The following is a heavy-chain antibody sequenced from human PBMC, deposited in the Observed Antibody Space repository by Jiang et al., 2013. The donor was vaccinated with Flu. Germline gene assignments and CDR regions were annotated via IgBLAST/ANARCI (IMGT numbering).Heavy chain of an antibody. CDR3: AKDLELNIASRPGEYGMDV. J-gene: IGHJ6*02. Sequence: VQLLESGGGVVQPGRSLRLSCAASGFTFSNYDMYWVRQAPGKGLEWVAVTSYDGSDNSYAVSVKGRFTISRDNSRNMLYLQMDGLTPADTAVYYCAKDLELNIASRPGEYGMDVWGQGTTVTVSS. V-gene: IGHV3-30*18. D-gene: IGHD6-6*01. CDR2: TSYDGSDN. CDR1: GFTFSNYD.